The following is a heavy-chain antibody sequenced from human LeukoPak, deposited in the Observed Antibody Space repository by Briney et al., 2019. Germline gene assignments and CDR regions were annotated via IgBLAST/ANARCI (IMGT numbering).Heavy chain of an antibody. CDR2: INPNSGGT. J-gene: IGHJ1*01. CDR1: GYTFTGYY. Sequence: ASVKVSCKASGYTFTGYYMHWVRQAPGQGLEWMGWINPNSGGTNYAQKFQGRVTMTRDTSISTAYMELSRLRFDDTAVYYCAREVYGDYGYFQHWGQGTLVTVSS. V-gene: IGHV1-2*02. D-gene: IGHD4-17*01. CDR3: AREVYGDYGYFQH.